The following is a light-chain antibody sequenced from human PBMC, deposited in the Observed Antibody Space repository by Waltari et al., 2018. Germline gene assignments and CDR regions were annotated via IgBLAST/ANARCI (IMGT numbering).Light chain of an antibody. CDR3: QQLNSYLFYT. V-gene: IGKV1-9*01. J-gene: IGKJ2*01. CDR1: QGISSY. CDR2: AAS. Sequence: DIQLTQSPSFLSASVGDRVTITCRASQGISSYLAWYQQKPGKAPKLLIYAASTLQSGVPSRFSGSGSGTEFTLTISSLQPEDFATYYCQQLNSYLFYTFGQGTKLEIK.